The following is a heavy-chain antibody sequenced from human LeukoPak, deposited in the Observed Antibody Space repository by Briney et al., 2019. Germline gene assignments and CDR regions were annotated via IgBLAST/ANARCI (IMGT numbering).Heavy chain of an antibody. CDR1: GGSIGSYY. Sequence: PSETLSLTCSVSGGSIGSYYWSWLRQPPGKGLGWIGYIYYSGSTNYNPSLKSRVTMSVDTSSNQFSLNLSSVTAADTAVYYCARDSGAYYFDYWGQGTLVTVSS. CDR3: ARDSGAYYFDY. V-gene: IGHV4-59*01. CDR2: IYYSGST. J-gene: IGHJ4*02. D-gene: IGHD1-26*01.